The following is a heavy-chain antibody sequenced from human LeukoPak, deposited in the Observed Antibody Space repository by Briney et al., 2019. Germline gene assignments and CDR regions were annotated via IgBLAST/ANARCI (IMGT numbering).Heavy chain of an antibody. D-gene: IGHD5-18*01. V-gene: IGHV1-18*01. CDR2: ISAYNGNT. J-gene: IGHJ4*02. CDR1: GYTFTSYG. CDR3: ASGLQYSSLDY. Sequence: ASVKVSCKASGYTFTSYGISWVRQAPGQGLEWMGWISAYNGNTKYAQRLQGRVTMTTDTSTTTAYVELRSLRSEDTAVYYCASGLQYSSLDYWGQGTLVTVSS.